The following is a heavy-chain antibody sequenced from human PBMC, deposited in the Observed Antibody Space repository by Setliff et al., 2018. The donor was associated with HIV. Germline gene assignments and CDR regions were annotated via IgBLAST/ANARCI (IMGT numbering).Heavy chain of an antibody. CDR1: GFTFSGYW. CDR2: IKQDGSVK. Sequence: GGSLRLSCAASGFTFSGYWMSWVRQAPGKGLEWVANIKQDGSVKFYVDSVKGRFTISRDNAKNSLYLQMNSLRAEDTAVYYCARPIAAAGLFDSWGQGTLVTVSS. V-gene: IGHV3-7*01. J-gene: IGHJ4*02. CDR3: ARPIAAAGLFDS. D-gene: IGHD6-13*01.